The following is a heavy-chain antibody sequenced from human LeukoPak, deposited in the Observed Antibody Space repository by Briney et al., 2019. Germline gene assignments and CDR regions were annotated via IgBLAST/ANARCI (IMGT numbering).Heavy chain of an antibody. CDR3: ARDQGSIDAFDI. CDR1: GYTFTGYY. Sequence: ASVKVSCKASGYTFTGYYMHWVRQAPGQGLEWMGWINPNSGGTNYAQKFQGRVTMTRDTSISTAYMELSRLRSDDTAVYYCARDQGSIDAFDIWGQGTMVTVSS. J-gene: IGHJ3*02. V-gene: IGHV1-2*02. D-gene: IGHD3-10*01. CDR2: INPNSGGT.